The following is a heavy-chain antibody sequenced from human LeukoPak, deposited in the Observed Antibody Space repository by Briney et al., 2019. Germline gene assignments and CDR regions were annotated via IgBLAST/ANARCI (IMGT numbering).Heavy chain of an antibody. CDR1: GYTFTDYY. V-gene: IGHV1-46*01. CDR3: AGSFYDLLVYFDY. Sequence: ASVKVSCKASGYTFTDYYMHWVRQAPGQGLEWMGVISPSGDTTTYAQKFQGRVTMTRDMSTSTVYMELSSLRSEDTAVYYCAGSFYDLLVYFDYWGQGTLVTVSS. J-gene: IGHJ4*02. CDR2: ISPSGDTT. D-gene: IGHD5/OR15-5a*01.